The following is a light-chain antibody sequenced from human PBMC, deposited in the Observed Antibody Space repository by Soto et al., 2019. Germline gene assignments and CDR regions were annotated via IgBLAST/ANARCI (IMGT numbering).Light chain of an antibody. CDR2: WAT. V-gene: IGKV4-1*01. Sequence: DFVMTQSPDSLAVSLGERATINCRSSQSLFSTVNSKNFLCWFQQKPGQPPKLLISWATARESGVPDRCTGSGSGTDFTLTISNLQPEDVAVYYCQQVYSAPITFGQGTRLEIK. J-gene: IGKJ5*01. CDR3: QQVYSAPIT. CDR1: QSLFSTVNSKNF.